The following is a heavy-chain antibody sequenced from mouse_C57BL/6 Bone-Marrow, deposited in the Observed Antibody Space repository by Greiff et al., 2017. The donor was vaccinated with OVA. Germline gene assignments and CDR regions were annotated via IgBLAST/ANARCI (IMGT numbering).Heavy chain of an antibody. J-gene: IGHJ3*01. CDR1: GFSLTSYG. CDR3: ARTQTGAFSWFAY. CDR2: IWSGGST. D-gene: IGHD4-1*01. V-gene: IGHV2-2*01. Sequence: QVQLKQSGPGLVQPSQSLSITCTASGFSLTSYGVHWVRQSPGKGLEWLGVIWSGGSTDYNAAFISRLSISKDNSKSQVFFKMNSLQADDTAIYYCARTQTGAFSWFAYWGQGTLVTVSA.